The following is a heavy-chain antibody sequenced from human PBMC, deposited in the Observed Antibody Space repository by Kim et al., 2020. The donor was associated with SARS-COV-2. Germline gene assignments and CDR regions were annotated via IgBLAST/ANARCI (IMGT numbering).Heavy chain of an antibody. CDR3: ARTLTHHRGARDT. CDR2: IRPDISDT. D-gene: IGHD3-9*01. CDR1: GFLVSSYG. J-gene: IGHJ1*01. V-gene: IGHV3-33*01. Sequence: GGSLRLSCAASGFLVSSYGIQWVRQAPGKGLEGVADIRPDISDTFFGESVKGRFTISRDGSKNTEVLEMNNLRAEDTAVYYCARTLTHHRGARDTWGRGTQDTVS.